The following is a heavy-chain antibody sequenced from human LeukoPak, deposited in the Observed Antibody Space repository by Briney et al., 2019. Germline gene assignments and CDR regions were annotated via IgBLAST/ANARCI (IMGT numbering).Heavy chain of an antibody. CDR3: ARDFGSELTPLFDY. CDR1: GGSISNY. Sequence: SETLSLTCTVSGGSISNYWTWIRQPPGKGLEWIGYIYYSGSTYYNPSLKSRVTISVDTSKNQFSLKLSSVTAADTAVYYCARDFGSELTPLFDYWGQGTLVTVSS. V-gene: IGHV4-59*06. J-gene: IGHJ4*02. D-gene: IGHD3-10*01. CDR2: IYYSGST.